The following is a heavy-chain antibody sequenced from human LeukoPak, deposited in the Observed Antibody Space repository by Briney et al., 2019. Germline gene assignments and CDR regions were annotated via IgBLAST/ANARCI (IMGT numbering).Heavy chain of an antibody. CDR2: INPSGGST. CDR3: ARVRRSLQYCGGDCWILDY. Sequence: GASVKVSCKTSGYTFTDYYIHWVRQAPGQGLEWMGIINPSGGSTSYAQKLQGRVTMTRDMSTSTVYMELSSLRSEDTAVYYCARVRRSLQYCGGDCWILDYWGQGTLVTVSS. CDR1: GYTFTDYY. J-gene: IGHJ4*02. V-gene: IGHV1-46*01. D-gene: IGHD2-21*02.